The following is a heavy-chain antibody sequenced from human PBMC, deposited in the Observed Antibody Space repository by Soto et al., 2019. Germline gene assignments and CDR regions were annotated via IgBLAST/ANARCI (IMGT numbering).Heavy chain of an antibody. D-gene: IGHD4-17*01. CDR1: GFTFSNAW. Sequence: EVQLVESGGGLVKPGVSLRLSCAASGFTFSNAWMSWVRQAPGKGLEWVGRIKSKTDGGTTDYAAPVKGRFTISRDDSKNTLYLQMSSLKTEDTAVYYCTTDTYGEQEIEYYFDYWGQGTLVTVAS. V-gene: IGHV3-15*01. CDR2: IKSKTDGGTT. J-gene: IGHJ4*02. CDR3: TTDTYGEQEIEYYFDY.